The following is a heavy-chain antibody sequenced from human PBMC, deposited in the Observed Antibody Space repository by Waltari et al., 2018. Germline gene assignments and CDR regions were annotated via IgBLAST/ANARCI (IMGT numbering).Heavy chain of an antibody. V-gene: IGHV1-18*01. Sequence: QVQLVQSGAEVKKPGASVKVSCKASGYNFTSNGISWVRQGPGQGLEWMGWISAYNGNTNYAQKLQGRVTMTTDTSTSTAYMELRSLRSDDTAVYYCARDFRMRYYYYYMDVWGKGTTVTVSS. CDR1: GYNFTSNG. J-gene: IGHJ6*03. CDR3: ARDFRMRYYYYYMDV. CDR2: ISAYNGNT.